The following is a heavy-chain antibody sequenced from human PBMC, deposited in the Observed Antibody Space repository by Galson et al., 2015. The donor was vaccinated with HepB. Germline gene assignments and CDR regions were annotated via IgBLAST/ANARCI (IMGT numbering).Heavy chain of an antibody. CDR1: GFTFSRYS. CDR2: ISSGSITI. V-gene: IGHV3-48*01. Sequence: SLRLTCAASGFTFSRYSMNWVRQAPGKGLEWVSYISSGSITIYYGDSVEGRFTISRDNAKNSLYLQMNSLRAKDTAVYYCARVRLYSGAFDIWGQGTMVTVSS. J-gene: IGHJ3*02. D-gene: IGHD2-15*01. CDR3: ARVRLYSGAFDI.